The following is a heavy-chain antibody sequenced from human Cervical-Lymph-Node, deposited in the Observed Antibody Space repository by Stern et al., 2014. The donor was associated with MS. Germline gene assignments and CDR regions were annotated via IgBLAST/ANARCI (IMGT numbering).Heavy chain of an antibody. Sequence: EVQLEESGAEVKKPGESLKISCKGSGYTFTNNWIAWVRQMPGKGLEWMGIIYPDDSDIRYSPSLQGQVTISADKSISTLYLQCSSLKAADSAVYYCVRHPPRRKWDDPNYGMDVWGQGTTVTVSS. V-gene: IGHV5-51*01. J-gene: IGHJ6*02. D-gene: IGHD1-1*01. CDR1: GYTFTNNW. CDR3: VRHPPRRKWDDPNYGMDV. CDR2: IYPDDSDI.